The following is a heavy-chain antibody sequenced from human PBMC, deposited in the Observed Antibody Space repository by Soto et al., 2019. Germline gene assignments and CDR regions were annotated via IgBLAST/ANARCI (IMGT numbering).Heavy chain of an antibody. Sequence: QVQLVQSGAEVKKPGASVKVTCKASGYTFTSYAMHCVRQAPGQSLEWIGWINAGNSNTKYSQKFQGRVTITRDSSASPAYMELRSLRSEDTAVYYGARGPGGPDGPGDYWGQGTLVTVSS. CDR2: INAGNSNT. CDR3: ARGPGGPDGPGDY. D-gene: IGHD2-15*01. V-gene: IGHV1-3*01. CDR1: GYTFTSYA. J-gene: IGHJ4*02.